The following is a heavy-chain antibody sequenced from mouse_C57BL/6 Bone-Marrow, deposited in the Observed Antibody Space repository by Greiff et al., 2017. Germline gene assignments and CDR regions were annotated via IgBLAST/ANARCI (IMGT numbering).Heavy chain of an antibody. Sequence: QVQLKESGAELARPGASVKLSCKASGYTFTSYGICWVKQRPGQGLEWIGEIYPSSGYTYYNEKFKGKATMTVDKSSSTAYMELRSLTSEASAVYLCSRGAQALFAYWGQGTLVTVSA. V-gene: IGHV1-81*01. D-gene: IGHD3-2*02. CDR1: GYTFTSYG. CDR3: SRGAQALFAY. CDR2: IYPSSGYT. J-gene: IGHJ3*01.